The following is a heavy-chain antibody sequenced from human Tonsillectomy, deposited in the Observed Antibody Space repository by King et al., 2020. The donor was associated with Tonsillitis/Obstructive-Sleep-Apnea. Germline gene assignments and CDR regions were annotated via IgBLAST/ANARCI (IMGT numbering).Heavy chain of an antibody. J-gene: IGHJ4*02. Sequence: VQLVESGGDLVQPGGSLRLSCAASGFTFSRYWMHWVRQVPGKGLVWVSRINSDGSSRTYADSVKGRFTTSRDNAKNTLYLQMNSLRAEDTAVFYCARSDYGDFYFDYWGQGTLVTVSS. CDR3: ARSDYGDFYFDY. CDR1: GFTFSRYW. V-gene: IGHV3-74*01. CDR2: INSDGSSR. D-gene: IGHD4-17*01.